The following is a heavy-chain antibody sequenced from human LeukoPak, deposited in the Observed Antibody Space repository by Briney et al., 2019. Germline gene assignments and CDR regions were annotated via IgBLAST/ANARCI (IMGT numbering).Heavy chain of an antibody. CDR1: GGSSNDYY. CDR3: ARVQASAASYYFDY. V-gene: IGHV4-34*01. CDR2: INHRGRT. Sequence: PSETLSLTCAVYGGSSNDYYWTCIRHHPRNGLEWIGQINHRGRTNYNPSLTSRVPISVDTSKNQFSLRLVSVPAADTAMYFCARVQASAASYYFDYWGQGTLVTVSS. J-gene: IGHJ4*02. D-gene: IGHD6-13*01.